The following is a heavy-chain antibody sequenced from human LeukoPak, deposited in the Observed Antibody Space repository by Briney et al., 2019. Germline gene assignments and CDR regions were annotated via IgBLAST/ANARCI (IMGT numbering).Heavy chain of an antibody. CDR1: GFTFSSYA. CDR3: AKGFTYYYDSSGYLDY. Sequence: GGSLRLSCAASGFTFSSYARSWVRQAPGKGLEWVSAISGSGGSTYYEDSVKGRFTISRDNSKNTLYVQMNSLRAEDTAVYYCAKGFTYYYDSSGYLDYWGQGTLVTVSS. V-gene: IGHV3-23*01. D-gene: IGHD3-22*01. J-gene: IGHJ4*02. CDR2: ISGSGGST.